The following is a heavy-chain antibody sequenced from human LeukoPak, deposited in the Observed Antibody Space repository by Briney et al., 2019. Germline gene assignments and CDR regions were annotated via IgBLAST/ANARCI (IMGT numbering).Heavy chain of an antibody. CDR1: GYTFTSYY. D-gene: IGHD6-13*01. CDR2: INPSGGST. Sequence: ASVKVSCKASGYTFTSYYMHWVRQAPGQGLEWMGIINPSGGSTSYAQKFQGRVTMTRDTSTSTVYMELSSLRSEDTAVYYCARDGGEDIAAAGTGRGDGMDVWGQGTTVTVSS. V-gene: IGHV1-46*01. J-gene: IGHJ6*01. CDR3: ARDGGEDIAAAGTGRGDGMDV.